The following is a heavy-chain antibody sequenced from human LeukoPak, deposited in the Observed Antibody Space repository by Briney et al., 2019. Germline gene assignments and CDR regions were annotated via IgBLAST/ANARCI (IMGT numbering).Heavy chain of an antibody. CDR2: IIPIFGTA. D-gene: IGHD3-22*01. V-gene: IGHV1-69*13. J-gene: IGHJ4*02. CDR3: ARWYYYDSSGYYTTGYFDY. Sequence: GASVKVSCKASGGTFSSYAISWVRQAPGQGLEWMGGIIPIFGTANYAQKFQGRVTITADESTSTAYMELSSLRSEDTAVYYCARWYYYDSSGYYTTGYFDYWGQGTLVTVSS. CDR1: GGTFSSYA.